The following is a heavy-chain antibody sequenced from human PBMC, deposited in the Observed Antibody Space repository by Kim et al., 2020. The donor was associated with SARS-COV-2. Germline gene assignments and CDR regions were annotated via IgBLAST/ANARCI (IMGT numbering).Heavy chain of an antibody. V-gene: IGHV4-39*07. D-gene: IGHD6-19*01. J-gene: IGHJ4*02. Sequence: GSTYYNPSLKSRVTISVDTSKNQFSLKLSSVTAADTAVYYCAAETVAGTVWGQGTLVTVSS. CDR3: AAETVAGTV. CDR2: GST.